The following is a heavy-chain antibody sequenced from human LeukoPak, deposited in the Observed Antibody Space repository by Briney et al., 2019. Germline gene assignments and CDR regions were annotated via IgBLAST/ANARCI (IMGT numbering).Heavy chain of an antibody. CDR3: ARAGSGDSSGYFYPS. D-gene: IGHD3-22*01. V-gene: IGHV3-33*01. CDR1: GFTFSSYG. J-gene: IGHJ5*02. CDR2: IWYEGSTK. Sequence: GGSLRPSCAASGFTFSSYGMHWVRQAPGKGLEWVAVIWYEGSTKYYADSVKGRFTISRDNSKNTLYLQMNSLRAEDTAVYYCARAGSGDSSGYFYPSWGQGTLDTVSS.